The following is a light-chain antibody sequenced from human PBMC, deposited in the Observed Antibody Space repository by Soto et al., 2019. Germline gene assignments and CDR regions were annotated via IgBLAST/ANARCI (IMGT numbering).Light chain of an antibody. CDR1: QSVSSTY. V-gene: IGKV3-20*01. CDR2: GAS. CDR3: QQHGTSPFT. J-gene: IGKJ3*01. Sequence: EIVLTQSPGTLSLSPGERATLSCRANQSVSSTYLSWYQQKPGQAPRLLIYGASSRATGIPDRFSGSGSGTDFPLTISRLEPEDFAVYYCQQHGTSPFTFGPGTKVDIK.